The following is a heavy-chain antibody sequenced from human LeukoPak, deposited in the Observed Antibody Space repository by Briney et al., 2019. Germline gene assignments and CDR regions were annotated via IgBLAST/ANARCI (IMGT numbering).Heavy chain of an antibody. CDR2: INPSGGST. CDR1: GYTFTTYY. V-gene: IGHV1-46*01. J-gene: IGHJ5*02. CDR3: ARDLKFDWLFH. Sequence: ASVKVSCKASGYTFTTYYVHWVRQAPGQGLEWMGIINPSGGSTTYAQKFRGRLTMTRDMSTSTAYMELRSLRSDDTAVYYCARDLKFDWLFHWGQGTLVTVSS.